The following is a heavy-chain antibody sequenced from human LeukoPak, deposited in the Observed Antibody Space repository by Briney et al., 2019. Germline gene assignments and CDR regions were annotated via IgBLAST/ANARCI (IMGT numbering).Heavy chain of an antibody. CDR3: ARGDYYDFWSGYLFFDY. V-gene: IGHV3-21*01. CDR1: GFTFSSYS. J-gene: IGHJ4*02. D-gene: IGHD3-3*01. Sequence: PGGSLRLSCAASGFTFSSYSMNWVRQAPGKGLEWVSSISSSSSYIYYADSVKGRFTISRDNAKNSLYLQMNSLRAEDTAVYYCARGDYYDFWSGYLFFDYWGQGTLVTVSS. CDR2: ISSSSSYI.